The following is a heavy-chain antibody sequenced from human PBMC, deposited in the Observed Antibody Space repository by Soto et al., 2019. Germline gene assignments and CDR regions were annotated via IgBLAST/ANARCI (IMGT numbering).Heavy chain of an antibody. Sequence: SVKVSCKASGGSFSSYATSWVRQAPGQGLEWMGGIVPVLGTSHSAQKFQGRVTFSTDDSTTTAYMELSSLRSEDTAVYYCARDSPGGGYYDGMDVWGQGTTVTV. V-gene: IGHV1-69*05. D-gene: IGHD3-16*01. CDR1: GGSFSSYA. J-gene: IGHJ6*02. CDR2: IVPVLGTS. CDR3: ARDSPGGGYYDGMDV.